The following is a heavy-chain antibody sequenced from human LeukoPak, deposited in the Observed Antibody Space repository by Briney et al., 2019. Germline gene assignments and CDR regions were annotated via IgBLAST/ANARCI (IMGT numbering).Heavy chain of an antibody. Sequence: GGSLRLSCAVSGFTFSSYWMSWVRQAPGKGLEWVANIKQDGSEKYYVDSVNGRFTISRDNARNSLYLQMNSLRAEDTAVYYCASLHGVVNYFDYWGQGTLVTVSS. V-gene: IGHV3-7*01. CDR2: IKQDGSEK. CDR1: GFTFSSYW. J-gene: IGHJ4*02. D-gene: IGHD5-24*01. CDR3: ASLHGVVNYFDY.